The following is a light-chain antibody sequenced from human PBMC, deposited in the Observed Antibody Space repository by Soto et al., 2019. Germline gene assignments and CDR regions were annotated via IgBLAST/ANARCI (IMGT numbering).Light chain of an antibody. Sequence: EIVMTESPATLSVSPGERATLSCGASQSVSSNLAWYQQKPGQAPRLLIYGASTRATGIPPRFSGSGSGTDFTLTISSLEPEDSAVYYCQQRHMWPITFGQGTRLEIK. J-gene: IGKJ5*01. CDR2: GAS. V-gene: IGKV3D-15*01. CDR1: QSVSSN. CDR3: QQRHMWPIT.